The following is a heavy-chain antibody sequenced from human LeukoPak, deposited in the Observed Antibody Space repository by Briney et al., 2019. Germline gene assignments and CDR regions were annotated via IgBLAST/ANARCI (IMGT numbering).Heavy chain of an antibody. J-gene: IGHJ5*02. CDR3: VIDPPDSGWAFWS. CDR2: IWRGGNYK. Sequence: GGSLRLSCAASGFTFSSYAMSWVRQAPGKGLEWVAMIWRGGNYKFYADSVKGRFTISRDDSRSDLSLQVVSLRVEDTALYHCVIDPPDSGWAFWSWGQGALVTVSS. D-gene: IGHD6-19*01. V-gene: IGHV3-33*08. CDR1: GFTFSSYA.